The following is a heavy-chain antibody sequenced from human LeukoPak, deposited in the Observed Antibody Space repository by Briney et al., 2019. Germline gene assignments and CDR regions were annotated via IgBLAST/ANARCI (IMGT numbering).Heavy chain of an antibody. CDR1: GFTFSDYY. D-gene: IGHD5-12*01. V-gene: IGHV3-11*01. CDR2: ISSSGSTI. J-gene: IGHJ6*03. CDR3: ARDSGYDYGNYYYYYMDV. Sequence: GGSLRLSCAASGFTFSDYYMSWIRQAPGKGLEWVSYISSSGSTIYYADSVKGRFTISRDNAENSLYLQMNSLRAEDTAVYYCARDSGYDYGNYYYYYMDVWGKGTTVTVSS.